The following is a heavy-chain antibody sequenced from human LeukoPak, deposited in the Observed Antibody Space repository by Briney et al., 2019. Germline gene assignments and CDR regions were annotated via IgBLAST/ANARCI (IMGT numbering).Heavy chain of an antibody. CDR2: INPNSGGT. CDR3: ASASGYRYGYAFDI. J-gene: IGHJ3*02. V-gene: IGHV1-2*02. CDR1: TYTFTGNY. Sequence: ASVKVSCEASTYTFTGNYIHWVRQAPGQGLEWMGWINPNSGGTNYAQKFQGRVTMTWDTSLSTAYVELSRLRSDDTAVYYCASASGYRYGYAFDIWGQGTMVTVSS. D-gene: IGHD5-18*01.